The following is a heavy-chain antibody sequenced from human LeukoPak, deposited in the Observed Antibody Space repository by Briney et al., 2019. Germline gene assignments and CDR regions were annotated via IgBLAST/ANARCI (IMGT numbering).Heavy chain of an antibody. CDR2: IYYSGST. CDR1: GGSISSGDYY. CDR3: ARCHYDSSGTLDY. Sequence: SETLSLTRTVSGGSISSGDYYWSWIRQPPGKGLEWIGYIYYSGSTYYNPSLKSRVTISVDTSKNQFSLKLSSVTAADTAVYYCARCHYDSSGTLDYWGQGTLVTVSS. D-gene: IGHD3-22*01. J-gene: IGHJ4*02. V-gene: IGHV4-30-4*01.